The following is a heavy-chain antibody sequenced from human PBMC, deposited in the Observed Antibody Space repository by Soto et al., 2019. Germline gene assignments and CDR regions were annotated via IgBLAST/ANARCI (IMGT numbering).Heavy chain of an antibody. CDR1: GYTFTSYA. V-gene: IGHV1-3*01. Sequence: GASVKVSCKASGYTFTSYAMHWVRQAPGQRLEWMGRINAGNGKTKYSQKFQGRVTITRDTSASTANMELSSLRSEDTAVYYCARGLGLYYFDYWGQGTLVTVS. D-gene: IGHD1-26*01. CDR2: INAGNGKT. J-gene: IGHJ4*02. CDR3: ARGLGLYYFDY.